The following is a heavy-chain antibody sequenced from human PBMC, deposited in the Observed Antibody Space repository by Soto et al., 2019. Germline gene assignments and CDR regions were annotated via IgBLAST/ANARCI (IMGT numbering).Heavy chain of an antibody. CDR3: AHLKTRGYYVDY. Sequence: SGPTLVNPTQTLTLTCTFSGFSLSTSQVGVGWIRQPPGKALEWLAHVYWNDAKYYSLSLKTRLTITKDTSKNQVVLTMTNMDPVDTATYFCAHLKTRGYYVDYWGQGTLVTVSS. CDR1: GFSLSTSQVG. D-gene: IGHD3-10*01. J-gene: IGHJ4*02. CDR2: VYWNDAK. V-gene: IGHV2-5*01.